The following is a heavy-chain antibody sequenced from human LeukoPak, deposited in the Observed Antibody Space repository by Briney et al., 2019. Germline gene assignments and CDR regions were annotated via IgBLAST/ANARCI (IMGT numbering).Heavy chain of an antibody. J-gene: IGHJ5*01. V-gene: IGHV3-48*01. D-gene: IGHD5-18*01. CDR1: GFSFSSYD. CDR3: ATGGSEYRSDWFDS. CDR2: LTRTSSAT. Sequence: GGSLRLSCVGSGFSFSSYDMNWVRQAPGRGLEWLSYLTRTSSATWYADSVKGRSTIFRDNAKSSLYLQMNSLRVEGTAVYYCATGGSEYRSDWFDSWGQGTLANVAS.